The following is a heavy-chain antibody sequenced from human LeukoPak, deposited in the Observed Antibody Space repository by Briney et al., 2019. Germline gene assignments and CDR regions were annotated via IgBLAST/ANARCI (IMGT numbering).Heavy chain of an antibody. J-gene: IGHJ4*02. D-gene: IGHD3-10*01. V-gene: IGHV1-69*04. Sequence: SVKVSCKASGGTFSSYASSWVRQAPGQGLEWMGRIIPILGIANYAQKFQGRVTITADKSTSTAYMELSSLRSEDTAVYYCARERRSVSGRDFDYWGQGTLVTVSS. CDR1: GGTFSSYA. CDR3: ARERRSVSGRDFDY. CDR2: IIPILGIA.